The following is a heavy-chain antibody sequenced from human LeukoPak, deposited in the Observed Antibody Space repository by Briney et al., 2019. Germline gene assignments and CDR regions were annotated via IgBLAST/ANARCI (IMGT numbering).Heavy chain of an antibody. CDR1: GFTFSSYG. CDR3: AREGYCSSTSCYTRGYFDY. CDR2: ISYDGSNK. D-gene: IGHD2-2*02. V-gene: IGHV3-30*03. J-gene: IGHJ4*02. Sequence: GGSLRLSCAASGFTFSSYGMHWVRQAPGKGLEWVAVISYDGSNKYYADSVKGRFTISRDNSKNTLYLQMNSLRAEDTAVYYCAREGYCSSTSCYTRGYFDYWGQGTLVTVSS.